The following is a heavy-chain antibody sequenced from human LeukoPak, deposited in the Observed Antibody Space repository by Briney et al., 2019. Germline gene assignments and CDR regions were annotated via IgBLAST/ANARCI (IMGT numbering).Heavy chain of an antibody. Sequence: ASVKVSCKASGYTFTGYYIHWVRQAPGQGLEWMGIINPSGGSTSYAQKFQGRVTMTRDMSTSTVYMELSSLRSEDTAVYYCARERWDDNGWGSYSYYMDVWGKGTTVTVSS. V-gene: IGHV1-46*01. D-gene: IGHD3-16*01. CDR1: GYTFTGYY. CDR3: ARERWDDNGWGSYSYYMDV. J-gene: IGHJ6*03. CDR2: INPSGGST.